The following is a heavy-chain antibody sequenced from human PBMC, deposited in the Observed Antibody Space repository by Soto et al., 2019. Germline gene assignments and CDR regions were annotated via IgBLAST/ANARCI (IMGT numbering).Heavy chain of an antibody. J-gene: IGHJ3*01. CDR1: GVNFRNYW. CDR2: IKQDGSEK. Sequence: GGSLRLSSTASGVNFRNYWMSWLRQAPGKGLEWVANIKQDGSEKYHVDSVKGRFTISRDNAMNSLYLHMHSLRADDMAVYYCARHAGGASFDLWGQGTVVTVSS. V-gene: IGHV3-7*01. D-gene: IGHD1-26*01. CDR3: ARHAGGASFDL.